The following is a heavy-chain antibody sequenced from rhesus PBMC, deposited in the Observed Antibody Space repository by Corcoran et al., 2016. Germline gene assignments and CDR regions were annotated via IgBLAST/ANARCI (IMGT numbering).Heavy chain of an antibody. Sequence: QVKLQQWGEGLVKPSETLSLPCAVYGGSISGYYYWNWIRQAPGKGLEWIGNIDGNSASTNYNPSLRNRVTISKDTSKNQFSLKLSSVTAADTAVYYCARTIAAAGRWGTFDYWGQGVLVTVSS. CDR3: ARTIAAAGRWGTFDY. D-gene: IGHD6S26*01. J-gene: IGHJ4*01. V-gene: IGHV4-73*01. CDR1: GGSISGYYY. CDR2: IDGNSAST.